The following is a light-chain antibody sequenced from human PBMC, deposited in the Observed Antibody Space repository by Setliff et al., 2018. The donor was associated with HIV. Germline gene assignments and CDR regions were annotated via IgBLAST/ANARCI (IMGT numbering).Light chain of an antibody. Sequence: QSVLTQPASVSGSPGQSITISFTGTTSDIGNYNLVSWYQQYPGQAPKLLIYETTKRPSGVSNRFSGSRSAGTASLTISGIQAEDEADYFCFSFALGSILVFGGGTK. CDR3: FSFALGSILV. V-gene: IGLV2-23*01. J-gene: IGLJ3*02. CDR1: TSDIGNYNL. CDR2: ETT.